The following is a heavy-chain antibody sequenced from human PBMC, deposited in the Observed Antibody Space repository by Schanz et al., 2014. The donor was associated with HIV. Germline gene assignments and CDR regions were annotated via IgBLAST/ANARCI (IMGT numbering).Heavy chain of an antibody. CDR3: ARELMATGGFDY. V-gene: IGHV1-46*02. CDR2: VNPTGGDT. Sequence: QVQLVQSGAEMKKPGASVMVSCKASGYTFNSHYIHWVRQAPGQGLEWMGVVNPTGGDTSHAQRFQGRITMTRDTSTSTVYMELSSLTSEDTAIYSCARELMATGGFDYWGQGPLVTVSS. CDR1: GYTFNSHY. D-gene: IGHD3-10*01. J-gene: IGHJ4*02.